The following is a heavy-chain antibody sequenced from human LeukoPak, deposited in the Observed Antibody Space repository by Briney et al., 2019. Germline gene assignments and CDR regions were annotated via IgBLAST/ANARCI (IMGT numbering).Heavy chain of an antibody. CDR1: GGPISSYY. Sequence: SETLSLTCTVSGGPISSYYWSWIRQPAGKGLEWIGRIYTSGSTNYNPSLKSRVTMSVDTSKNQFSLKLSSVTAADTAVYYCARASGSYGYYWFDPWGQGTLVTVSS. CDR3: ARASGSYGYYWFDP. J-gene: IGHJ5*02. CDR2: IYTSGST. D-gene: IGHD1-26*01. V-gene: IGHV4-4*07.